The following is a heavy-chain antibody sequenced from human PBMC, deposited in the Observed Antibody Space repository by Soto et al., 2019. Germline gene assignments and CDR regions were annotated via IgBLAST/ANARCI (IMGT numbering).Heavy chain of an antibody. CDR1: GGSISGSSDY. J-gene: IGHJ5*02. Sequence: PSETLSLTCTVSGGSISGSSDYWGWIRQPPGKGLEWIGSIFYSGSTYYNPSLKSRVTLSVDMSKNKFSLKLTSVTAADTSVYYCATDSSYYYDSSAYYSNWFDPWGQGMLVTSPQ. D-gene: IGHD3-22*01. CDR2: IFYSGST. CDR3: ATDSSYYYDSSAYYSNWFDP. V-gene: IGHV4-39*01.